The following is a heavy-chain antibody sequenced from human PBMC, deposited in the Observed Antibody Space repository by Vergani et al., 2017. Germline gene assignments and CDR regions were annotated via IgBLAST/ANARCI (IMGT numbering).Heavy chain of an antibody. CDR2: IWYDGSNK. Sequence: QVQLVESGGGVVQPGRSLRLSCAASGFTFSSYGMHWVRQAPGKGLEWVAVIWYDGSNKYYADSVKGRFTISRDNSKNTLYLQRNSVRDDDTAVYYCAKVGGDGYNYAVVDDWGQGTLVTVSS. CDR1: GFTFSSYG. V-gene: IGHV3-33*06. CDR3: AKVGGDGYNYAVVDD. J-gene: IGHJ4*02. D-gene: IGHD5-24*01.